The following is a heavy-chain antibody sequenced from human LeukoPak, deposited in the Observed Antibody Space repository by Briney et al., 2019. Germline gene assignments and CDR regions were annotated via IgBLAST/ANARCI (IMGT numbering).Heavy chain of an antibody. CDR2: ISWNSGSI. Sequence: GGSLRLSCAASGFTFDDYAMHWVRQAPGKGLEWDSGISWNSGSIGYADSVKSRFTISRDNAKNSLYLQMNSLRTEDTALYYCAKDIPQQPGDWGQGTLVTVSS. D-gene: IGHD6-13*01. J-gene: IGHJ4*02. CDR3: AKDIPQQPGD. V-gene: IGHV3-9*01. CDR1: GFTFDDYA.